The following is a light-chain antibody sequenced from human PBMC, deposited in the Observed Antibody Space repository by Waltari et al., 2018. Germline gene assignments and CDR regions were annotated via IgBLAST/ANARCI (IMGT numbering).Light chain of an antibody. Sequence: DIQMTQSPSSLSASVGDRVTITCRASQGINTWLTWYQQKPGKAPKPLIFEASNLQSGAPSRFSGSGSGTDFTLTISSLQPEDFATYYCQQASSIPLTFGQGTRLEIK. J-gene: IGKJ5*01. CDR1: QGINTW. CDR3: QQASSIPLT. V-gene: IGKV1D-12*01. CDR2: EAS.